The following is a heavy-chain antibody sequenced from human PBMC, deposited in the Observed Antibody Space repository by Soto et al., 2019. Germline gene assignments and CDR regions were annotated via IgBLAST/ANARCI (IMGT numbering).Heavy chain of an antibody. V-gene: IGHV1-18*01. CDR3: ARAPGIVVVVAGDAFDI. CDR2: ISAYNGNT. CDR1: GGTFSSYT. Sequence: GASVKVSCKASGGTFSSYTISWVRQAPGQGLEWMGWISAYNGNTNYAQKLQGRVTMTTDTSTSTAYMELRSLRSDDTAVYYCARAPGIVVVVAGDAFDIWGQGTMVIVSS. D-gene: IGHD2-15*01. J-gene: IGHJ3*02.